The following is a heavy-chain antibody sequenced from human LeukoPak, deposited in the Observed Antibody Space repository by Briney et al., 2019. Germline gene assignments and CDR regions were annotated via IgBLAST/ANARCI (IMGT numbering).Heavy chain of an antibody. Sequence: ASVKVSCKASGYXFTSYGISWVRQAPGQGLEWMGRISAYNGNTNYAQKLQGRVTMTTDTSTSTAYMELRSLGSDDTAVYYCARAPLLEYPNFDYWGQGTLVTVSS. CDR2: ISAYNGNT. D-gene: IGHD6-6*01. J-gene: IGHJ4*02. V-gene: IGHV1-18*01. CDR3: ARAPLLEYPNFDY. CDR1: GYXFTSYG.